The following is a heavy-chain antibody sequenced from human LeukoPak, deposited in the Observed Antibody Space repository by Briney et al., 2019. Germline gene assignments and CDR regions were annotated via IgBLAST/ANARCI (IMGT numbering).Heavy chain of an antibody. Sequence: GASVTVSCKASGGTFSSYAISWVRQAPGQGLEWMGGIIPIFGTANYAQKFQGRVTITADKSTSTAYMELRSLRSDDTAVYYCARDHERTDGGGLFDYWGQGTLVTVSS. J-gene: IGHJ4*02. CDR1: GGTFSSYA. D-gene: IGHD4-23*01. CDR2: IIPIFGTA. V-gene: IGHV1-69*06. CDR3: ARDHERTDGGGLFDY.